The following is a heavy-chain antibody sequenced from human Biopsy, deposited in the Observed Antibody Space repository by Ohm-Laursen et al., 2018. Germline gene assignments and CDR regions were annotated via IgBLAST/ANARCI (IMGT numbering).Heavy chain of an antibody. CDR1: GKTFSDYY. J-gene: IGHJ6*02. CDR3: ARGSGYFKLDV. Sequence: TLSLTCEVYGKTFSDYYWNWIRQPPGKGLVWIGEINQSGSTKYNPSLKRRATLSADSSNSQFSLRLTSVTAADTAIYYCARGSGYFKLDVWGQGTTVTVSS. CDR2: INQSGST. D-gene: IGHD5-12*01. V-gene: IGHV4-34*01.